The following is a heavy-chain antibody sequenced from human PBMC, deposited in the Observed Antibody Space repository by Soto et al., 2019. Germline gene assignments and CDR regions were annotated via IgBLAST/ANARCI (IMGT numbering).Heavy chain of an antibody. CDR3: ARDPSTVNKLIGVWFDP. V-gene: IGHV1-69*13. J-gene: IGHJ5*02. D-gene: IGHD4-4*01. CDR2: IKPISDTT. CDR1: GDTFGRFT. Sequence: ASVKVSCKASGDTFGRFTINWVRQAPGQGLEWMGGIKPISDTTTYAQRFQGRVTFTADASTSTVYMELSSLRSEDTAMYYCARDPSTVNKLIGVWFDPWGQGTLVTAPQ.